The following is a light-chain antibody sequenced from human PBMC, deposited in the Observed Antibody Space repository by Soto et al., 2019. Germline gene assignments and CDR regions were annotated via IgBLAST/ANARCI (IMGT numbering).Light chain of an antibody. CDR1: ETIRSNY. Sequence: EIVLTQSPGTLSSSPGEGVTLSCRASETIRSNYLAWYQKKPGQAPRLLIFGASTRATGIPDKFSGSGSGTDFTLIISSLEPADFAEYYCQQYGSSPPDTFGPGT. CDR3: QQYGSSPPDT. CDR2: GAS. V-gene: IGKV3-20*01. J-gene: IGKJ3*01.